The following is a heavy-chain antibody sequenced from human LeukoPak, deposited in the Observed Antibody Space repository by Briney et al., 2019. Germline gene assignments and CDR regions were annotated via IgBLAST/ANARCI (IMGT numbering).Heavy chain of an antibody. D-gene: IGHD3-3*01. CDR3: ARGRFLDAFDI. V-gene: IGHV4-59*01. Sequence: SETLSLTCTVSGGSISSYYWSWIRQPPGKGLEWIGYIYYSGSTKYKPSLKSRVTISVDTSKNQFSLKLSPVTAADTAVYYCARGRFLDAFDIWGQGTMVTVSS. CDR2: IYYSGST. CDR1: GGSISSYY. J-gene: IGHJ3*02.